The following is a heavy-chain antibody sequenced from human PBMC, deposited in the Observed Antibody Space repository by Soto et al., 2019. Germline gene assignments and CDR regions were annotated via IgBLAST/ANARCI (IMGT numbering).Heavy chain of an antibody. J-gene: IGHJ6*03. CDR1: GGSFSGYY. V-gene: IGHV4-34*01. D-gene: IGHD2-15*01. CDR2: INHSGST. Sequence: SETLSLTCAVYGGSFSGYYWSWIRQPPGKGLEWIGEINHSGSTNYNPSLKSRVTISVDTSKNQFSLKLSSVTAADTAVYYCARHGCSGGSCYSYYYYYMDVWGKGNTVTVSS. CDR3: ARHGCSGGSCYSYYYYYMDV.